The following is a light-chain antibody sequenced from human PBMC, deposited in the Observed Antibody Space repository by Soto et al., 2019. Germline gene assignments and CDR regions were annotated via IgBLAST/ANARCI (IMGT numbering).Light chain of an antibody. Sequence: EIVLPQSPATLSLSPGERATLSCRASQSVSSYLAWYQQKPGQAPRILIFGASGGATGIPDRFSGSGSGTDFTLTISSLQPDDFTTYYCQHYNSYSEAFGQGTKVDIK. CDR3: QHYNSYSEA. V-gene: IGKV3-11*01. CDR1: QSVSSY. CDR2: GAS. J-gene: IGKJ1*01.